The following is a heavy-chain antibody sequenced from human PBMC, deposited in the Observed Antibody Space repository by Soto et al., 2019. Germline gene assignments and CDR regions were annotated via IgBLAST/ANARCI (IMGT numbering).Heavy chain of an antibody. CDR1: GFDFTDYC. CDR2: IFPHDSDT. Sequence: GESLKISCSASGFDFTDYCIALVLQVPGKGLEWMGIIFPHDSDTRYNPSFQGQVSISADKSVSIAYLQWSSLQASDTGIYYCARQGTISNSRNWLDPWGQGTLVTVSS. V-gene: IGHV5-51*01. J-gene: IGHJ5*02. CDR3: ARQGTISNSRNWLDP. D-gene: IGHD1-26*01.